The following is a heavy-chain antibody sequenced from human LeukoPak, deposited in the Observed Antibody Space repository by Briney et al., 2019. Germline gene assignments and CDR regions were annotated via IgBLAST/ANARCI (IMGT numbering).Heavy chain of an antibody. V-gene: IGHV3-21*01. CDR1: GFTFSSYS. D-gene: IGHD6-13*01. CDR3: ARERGKLAAADLFDY. Sequence: PGGSLRLSCAASGFTFSSYSMNWVRQAPGKGLEWVSSISSSSSYIYYADSVKGRFTISRDNAKNSLYLQMNSLRAEDTAVYYCARERGKLAAADLFDYWGQGTLVTVSS. CDR2: ISSSSSYI. J-gene: IGHJ4*02.